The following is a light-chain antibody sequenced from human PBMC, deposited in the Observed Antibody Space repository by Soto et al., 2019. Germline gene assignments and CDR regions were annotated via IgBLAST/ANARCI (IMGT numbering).Light chain of an antibody. V-gene: IGKV3-20*01. CDR1: QSVSSSY. CDR3: QQYGSSSLT. J-gene: IGKJ1*01. CDR2: GAS. Sequence: EIVLTQSAGTLSLSPGERATLSCRASQSVSSSYLAWYQQKPGQAPRLLIYGASSRATGIPDRFSGSGSGTDFTLTISRLEPEDFAVYYCQQYGSSSLTFGQGTKVDIK.